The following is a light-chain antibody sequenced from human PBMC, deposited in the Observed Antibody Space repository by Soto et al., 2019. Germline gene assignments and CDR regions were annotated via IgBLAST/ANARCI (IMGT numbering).Light chain of an antibody. CDR3: QEYSKWPLFT. CDR1: QSVGRN. V-gene: IGKV3-15*01. Sequence: EIVVTQSPGILSVSPGDRATLSCRASQSVGRNLAWSQQKPGQAPTLLIYAASTRATGLPARFSGSGSGTDFTLTTSSLQSEDFAVYCCQEYSKWPLFTFGPGPRVDIK. J-gene: IGKJ3*01. CDR2: AAS.